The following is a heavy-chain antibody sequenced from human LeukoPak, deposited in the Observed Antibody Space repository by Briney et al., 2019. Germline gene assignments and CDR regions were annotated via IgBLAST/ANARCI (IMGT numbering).Heavy chain of an antibody. CDR3: TKGPQPVAGYYFDS. V-gene: IGHV4-39*07. D-gene: IGHD6-19*01. CDR1: GGSISDRSFY. J-gene: IGHJ4*02. CDR2: IYYSGTT. Sequence: PSETLCVTCIVSGGSISDRSFYWGWIRQPPGKDLEWIGNIYYSGTTYYNPSLKSRVPISIDTSTNQFSLKLSSVTAADTAVYYCTKGPQPVAGYYFDSWGQGTLVTVSS.